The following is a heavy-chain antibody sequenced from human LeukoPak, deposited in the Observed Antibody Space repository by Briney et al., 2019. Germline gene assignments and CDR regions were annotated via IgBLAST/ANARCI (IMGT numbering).Heavy chain of an antibody. Sequence: PGGSLRLSCGASGFSFSSYSMSWVRQAPGQGLEWVANIVHVVRETYYVDSVKGRFTIYRDSAKSSLYLQMNSLRGEDTAVYYCAREAQEGGIDYWGQGTLVTVSS. CDR3: AREAQEGGIDY. CDR1: GFSFSSYS. CDR2: IVHVVRET. V-gene: IGHV3-7*03. D-gene: IGHD3-16*01. J-gene: IGHJ4*02.